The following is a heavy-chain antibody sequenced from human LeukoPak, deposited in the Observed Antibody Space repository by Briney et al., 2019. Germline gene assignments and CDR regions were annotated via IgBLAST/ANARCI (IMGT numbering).Heavy chain of an antibody. D-gene: IGHD3-10*01. V-gene: IGHV3-53*01. Sequence: PGGSLRLSCAGSGFNFSSNYMTWVRQAPGKGLECVSVIYTGGQTYYAESVKGRFTISRENSKNTLYLQMNSLRAEDTAVYYCARNYGLGSYYNVGFANWGPGTLVTVSS. J-gene: IGHJ4*02. CDR2: IYTGGQT. CDR3: ARNYGLGSYYNVGFAN. CDR1: GFNFSSNY.